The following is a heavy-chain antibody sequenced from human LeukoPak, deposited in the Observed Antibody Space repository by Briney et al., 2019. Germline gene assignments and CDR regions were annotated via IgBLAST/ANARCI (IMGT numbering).Heavy chain of an antibody. Sequence: GGPLRLSCAASGFTFSSYAMSWVRQAPGKGLEWVSAISGSGGSTYYADSVKGRFTISRDNSKNTLYLQMNSLRAEDTAVYCCAKGSSGWYREFDYWGQGTLVTVSS. CDR3: AKGSSGWYREFDY. CDR1: GFTFSSYA. V-gene: IGHV3-23*01. CDR2: ISGSGGST. J-gene: IGHJ4*02. D-gene: IGHD6-19*01.